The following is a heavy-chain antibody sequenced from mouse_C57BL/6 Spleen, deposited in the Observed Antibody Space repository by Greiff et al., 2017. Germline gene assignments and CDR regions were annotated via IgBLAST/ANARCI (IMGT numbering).Heavy chain of an antibody. CDR3: TRGGLRRGGDD. D-gene: IGHD2-4*01. CDR2: IDPETGGT. V-gene: IGHV1-15*01. J-gene: IGHJ2*01. CDR1: GYTFTDYE. Sequence: VQLQQSGAELVRPGASVTLSCKASGYTFTDYEMHWVKQTPVHGLEWIGAIDPETGGTAYNQKFKGKAILTADKSSSTAYMELRSLTSEDSAVYYCTRGGLRRGGDDWGQGTTLTVSS.